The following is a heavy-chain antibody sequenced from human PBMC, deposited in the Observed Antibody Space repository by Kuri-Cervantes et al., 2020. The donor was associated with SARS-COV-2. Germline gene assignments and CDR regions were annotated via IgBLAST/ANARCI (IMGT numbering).Heavy chain of an antibody. CDR2: LDTSGTT. V-gene: IGHV4-61*09. J-gene: IGHJ4*02. CDR3: GRVSWLPLWRRYSDT. CDR1: GVSVSHGAYS. D-gene: IGHD5-24*01. Sequence: SETLSLTCAVSGVSVSHGAYSWSWIRQPAGKGLEWIGHLDTSGTTTYNPSLKCRVTISLDTSKNHVSLRLTSATAADTAVYYCGRVSWLPLWRRYSDTWGQGTLVTVSS.